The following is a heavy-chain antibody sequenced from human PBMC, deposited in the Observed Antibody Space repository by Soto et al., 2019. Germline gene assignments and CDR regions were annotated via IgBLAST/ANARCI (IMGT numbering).Heavy chain of an antibody. CDR3: AKLVSSIVVVTAIQPYFDY. J-gene: IGHJ4*02. V-gene: IGHV3-23*01. CDR2: ISGSGGST. D-gene: IGHD2-21*02. Sequence: GGSLRLSCAASGFTFSSYAMSWVRQAPGKGLEWVSAISGSGGSTYYADSVKGRFTISRDNSKNTLYLQMNSLRAEDTAVYYCAKLVSSIVVVTAIQPYFDYWGQGTLVTVSS. CDR1: GFTFSSYA.